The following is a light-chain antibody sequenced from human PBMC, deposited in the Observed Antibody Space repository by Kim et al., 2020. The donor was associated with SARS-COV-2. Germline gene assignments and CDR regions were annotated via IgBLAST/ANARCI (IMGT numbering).Light chain of an antibody. Sequence: SYELTQSPSVSVSPGQTASITCSGDKLGDKYACWYQQKPGQSPVLVIYQDSKRPSGIPERFSGSNSGNTATLTISGTQAMDEADYYCQAWDSSPDVFGGG. CDR3: QAWDSSPDV. V-gene: IGLV3-1*01. J-gene: IGLJ2*01. CDR2: QDS. CDR1: KLGDKY.